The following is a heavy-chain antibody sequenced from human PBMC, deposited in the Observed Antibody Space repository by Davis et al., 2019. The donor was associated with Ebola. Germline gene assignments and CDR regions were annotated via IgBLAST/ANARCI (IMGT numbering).Heavy chain of an antibody. Sequence: GESPKTPRKGSGYSFSTYWIGRVRHLPGKGLEWIGTIYPGDSDTRYSPPFQGQVTISADKSISTAYLKWTRLMASDTAMYYCARMRGFGLYCGGGRCFSEGYFDLWGRGTLVTVSS. D-gene: IGHD2-15*01. CDR3: ARMRGFGLYCGGGRCFSEGYFDL. J-gene: IGHJ2*01. CDR1: GYSFSTYW. CDR2: IYPGDSDT. V-gene: IGHV5-51*01.